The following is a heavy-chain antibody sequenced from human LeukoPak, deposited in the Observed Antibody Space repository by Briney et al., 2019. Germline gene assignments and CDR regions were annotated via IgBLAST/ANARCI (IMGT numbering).Heavy chain of an antibody. Sequence: SVKVSCKASGGTFSSYAISWVRQAPGQGLEWMGGIIPIFGTANYAQKFQGRVTITTDESTSTAYMELSSLRSEDTAVYYCARDRSYCSGGSCYPTYYYYYMDVWGKGTTVTVSS. V-gene: IGHV1-69*05. J-gene: IGHJ6*03. CDR3: ARDRSYCSGGSCYPTYYYYYMDV. CDR2: IIPIFGTA. D-gene: IGHD2-15*01. CDR1: GGTFSSYA.